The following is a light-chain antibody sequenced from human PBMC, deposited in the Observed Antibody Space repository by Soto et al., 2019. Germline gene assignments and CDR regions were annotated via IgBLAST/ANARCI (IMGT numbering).Light chain of an antibody. J-gene: IGKJ4*01. CDR1: QSVRSSH. V-gene: IGKV3-20*01. CDR2: GAS. Sequence: EIVLTQSPGALSLSPGERATLSCRASQSVRSSHLAWYQQKPGQAPRLLIYGASSRATGIPDRFSGSGSDTDFTLKISRVEPEDVGVYYCMQRMKFPLTFGGGTKVDIK. CDR3: MQRMKFPLT.